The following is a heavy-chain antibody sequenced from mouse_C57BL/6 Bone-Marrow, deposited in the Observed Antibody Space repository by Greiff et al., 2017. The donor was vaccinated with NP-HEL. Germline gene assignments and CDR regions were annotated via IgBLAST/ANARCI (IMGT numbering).Heavy chain of an antibody. CDR1: GYTFTDYE. CDR3: TRWGLRRRSDY. CDR2: IDPETGGT. Sequence: VNVVESGAELVRPGASVTLSCKASGYTFTDYEMHWVKQTPVHGLEWIGAIDPETGGTAYNQKFKGKAILTADKSSSTAYMELRSLTSEDSAVYYCTRWGLRRRSDYWGQGTTLTVSS. D-gene: IGHD2-4*01. V-gene: IGHV1-15*01. J-gene: IGHJ2*01.